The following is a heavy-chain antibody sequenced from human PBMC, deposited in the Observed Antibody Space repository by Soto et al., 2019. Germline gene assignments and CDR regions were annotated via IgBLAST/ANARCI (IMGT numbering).Heavy chain of an antibody. CDR3: GRSTRWYGCRWFDP. CDR1: GGSFSGYY. V-gene: IGHV4-34*01. CDR2: INHSGST. D-gene: IGHD2-2*01. Sequence: SETLSLTCAVYGGSFSGYYWSWIRQPPGKGLEWIGEINHSGSTNYNPSLKSRVTISVDTSKNQFSLKLSSVTAADTAVYYCGRSTRWYGCRWFDPWGQGTLVTVSS. J-gene: IGHJ5*02.